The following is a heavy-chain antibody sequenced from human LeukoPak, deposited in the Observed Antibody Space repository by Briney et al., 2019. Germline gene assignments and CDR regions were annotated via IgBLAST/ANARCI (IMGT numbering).Heavy chain of an antibody. CDR3: AKDWGSSGWYNWFDP. D-gene: IGHD6-19*01. CDR1: GFTFSSYG. Sequence: GRSLRLSCAASGFTFSSYGMHWVRQAPGKGLEWVAIMWYDGSNKYYTDSVKGRFTISRDNSKNTLYLQMNSLRDEDTAVYHCAKDWGSSGWYNWFDPWGQGTLVTVSS. J-gene: IGHJ5*02. V-gene: IGHV3-33*06. CDR2: MWYDGSNK.